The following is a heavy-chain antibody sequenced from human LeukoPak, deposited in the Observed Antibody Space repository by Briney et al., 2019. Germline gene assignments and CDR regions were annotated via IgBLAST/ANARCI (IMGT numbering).Heavy chain of an antibody. V-gene: IGHV3-23*01. J-gene: IGHJ4*02. CDR1: GFTFSTYA. CDR2: INTSGTTT. D-gene: IGHD3-3*01. CDR3: AKRRLQDQPHYDF. Sequence: GGSLRLSCAASGFTFSTYAMGWVRQAPGKGLEWVSTINTSGTTTFYADSVKGRFTISRDNSKNTLYLQMNSLRAEDTAVYYCAKRRLQDQPHYDFGGQGTLVTVSS.